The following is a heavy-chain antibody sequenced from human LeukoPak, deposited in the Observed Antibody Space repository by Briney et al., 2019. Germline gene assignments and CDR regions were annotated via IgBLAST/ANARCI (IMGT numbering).Heavy chain of an antibody. CDR1: GFTFSNYG. CDR3: ANLPL. V-gene: IGHV3-30*18. Sequence: PGGALRHSCATSGFTFSNYGMHWVRQAPGKGLEWVAVISYDGSNKYYADSVKGRFTISRDNSKNTLYLQMNSLRPEDAAVYYCANLPLWGQGTLVTVSS. CDR2: ISYDGSNK. J-gene: IGHJ4*02.